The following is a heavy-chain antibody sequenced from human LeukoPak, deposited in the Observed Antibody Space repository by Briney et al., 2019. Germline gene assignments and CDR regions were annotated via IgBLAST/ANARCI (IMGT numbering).Heavy chain of an antibody. D-gene: IGHD2-2*01. V-gene: IGHV3-66*01. J-gene: IGHJ4*02. CDR3: ARLVVPPVYFDS. Sequence: GGSLRLSWAASGITVRSNYMVSVRHAPGKGLEWVSLIYSGDSTYYADSGKGRFPISRDNYKNTVYLQMNSLRAEDTAVYYCARLVVPPVYFDSWGQGPLVTVSS. CDR1: GITVRSNY. CDR2: IYSGDST.